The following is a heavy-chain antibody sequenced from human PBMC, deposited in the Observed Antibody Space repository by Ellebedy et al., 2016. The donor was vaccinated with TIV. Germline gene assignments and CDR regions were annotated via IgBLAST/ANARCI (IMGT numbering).Heavy chain of an antibody. Sequence: PGGSLRLSCADSGSTFSSYWMTWVRQPPGKGLEWVANIKQDGRDKYYVDSVRGRFTISRDNAKNSLYLQRNSLTVEDTAVYYCARRYCTISRCFAASWASLDMWGQGTMVTVSS. V-gene: IGHV3-7*01. CDR2: IKQDGRDK. CDR3: ARRYCTISRCFAASWASLDM. D-gene: IGHD2-2*01. J-gene: IGHJ3*02. CDR1: GSTFSSYW.